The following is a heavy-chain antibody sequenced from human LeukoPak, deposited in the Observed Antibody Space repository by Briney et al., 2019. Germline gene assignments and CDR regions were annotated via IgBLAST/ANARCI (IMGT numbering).Heavy chain of an antibody. CDR1: GGSISSGGYS. V-gene: IGHV4-30-2*01. CDR2: IYHSGST. D-gene: IGHD3-22*01. CDR3: ARVGSYYDSSGYIDY. J-gene: IGHJ4*02. Sequence: SQTPSLTCAVSGGSISSGGYSRSWIRQPPGKGLEWIGYIYHSGSTYYNPSLKSRVTISVDRSKNQFSLKLSSVTAADTVVYYCARVGSYYDSSGYIDYWGQGTLVTVSS.